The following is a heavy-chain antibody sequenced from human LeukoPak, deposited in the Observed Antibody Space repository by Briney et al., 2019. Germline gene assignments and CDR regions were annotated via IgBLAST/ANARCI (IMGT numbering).Heavy chain of an antibody. Sequence: GASVKVSCKASGYTFTSYGISWVRQAPGQGLEWMGWISAYNGNTNYAQKLQGRVTMTTDTSTSTAYMELSSLRSEDTAVYYCATQHNFGVPLGYWGQGTLVTVSS. CDR2: ISAYNGNT. CDR1: GYTFTSYG. V-gene: IGHV1-18*01. CDR3: ATQHNFGVPLGY. J-gene: IGHJ4*02. D-gene: IGHD3-3*01.